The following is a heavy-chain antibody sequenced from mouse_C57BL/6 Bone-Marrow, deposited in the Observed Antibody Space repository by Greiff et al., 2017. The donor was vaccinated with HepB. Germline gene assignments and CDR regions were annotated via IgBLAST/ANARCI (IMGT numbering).Heavy chain of an antibody. CDR2: INPYNGGT. CDR1: GYTFTDYY. D-gene: IGHD1-1*02. J-gene: IGHJ2*01. CDR3: ARWFDGGRHYFDY. V-gene: IGHV1-19*01. Sequence: EVKLQQSGPVLVKPGASVKMSCKASGYTFTDYYMNWVKQSHGKSLEWIGVINPYNGGTSYNQKFKGKATLTVDKSSSTAYMELNSLTSEDSAVYYCARWFDGGRHYFDYWGQGTTLTVSS.